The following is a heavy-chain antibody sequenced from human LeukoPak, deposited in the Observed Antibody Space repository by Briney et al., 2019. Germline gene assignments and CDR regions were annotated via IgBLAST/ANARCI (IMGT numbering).Heavy chain of an antibody. J-gene: IGHJ4*02. V-gene: IGHV1-18*01. Sequence: ASVKVSCKASGYTFTSYGISWVRQAPGQGLEWMGGIIPIFGTANYAQKLQGRVTMTTDTSTSTAYMELRSLRSDDTAVYYCARSHEFDYWGQGTLVTVSS. CDR3: ARSHEFDY. CDR2: IIPIFGTA. CDR1: GYTFTSYG.